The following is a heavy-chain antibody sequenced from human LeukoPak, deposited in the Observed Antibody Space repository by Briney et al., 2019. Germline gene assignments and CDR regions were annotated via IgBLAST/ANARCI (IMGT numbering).Heavy chain of an antibody. J-gene: IGHJ4*02. V-gene: IGHV3-7*01. CDR1: GFTFSRFR. CDR2: INQDGSEI. D-gene: IGHD3-16*01. CDR3: ASSWGSAIDF. Sequence: GGSLRLSCAASGFTFSRFRMSWVRQPPGKGLEWVANINQDGSEIYYVDSVKGRFTVSTGNAKNSLYLQMSSLRAEDAAVYYCASSWGSAIDFWGQGTLVTVSS.